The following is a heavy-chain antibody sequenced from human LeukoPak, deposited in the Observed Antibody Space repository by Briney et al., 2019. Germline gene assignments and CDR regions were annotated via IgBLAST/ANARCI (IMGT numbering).Heavy chain of an antibody. D-gene: IGHD6-13*01. V-gene: IGHV4-30-4*01. CDR3: ARGGLYSSSWLNWFDP. CDR2: IYYSGST. Sequence: SQTLSLTCTVSGGSISSGDYYWSWIRQPPGKGLEWIGSIYYSGSTYYNPSLKSRVTISVDTSKNQFSLKLSSVTAADTAVYYCARGGLYSSSWLNWFDPWGQGTLVTVSS. CDR1: GGSISSGDYY. J-gene: IGHJ5*02.